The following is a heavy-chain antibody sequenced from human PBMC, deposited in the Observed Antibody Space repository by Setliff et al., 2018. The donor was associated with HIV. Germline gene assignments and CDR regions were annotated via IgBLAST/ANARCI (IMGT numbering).Heavy chain of an antibody. D-gene: IGHD1-1*01. J-gene: IGHJ4*02. CDR1: GYTFTDYF. V-gene: IGHV1-2*02. CDR3: ARQLSNSFDY. CDR2: ISPDNANT. Sequence: ASVKVSCKSSGYTFTDYFMHWVRQAPGQGLERMGWISPDNANTRISQRFRGSVTMTRDRSINTAYMEFSGLTSDDTAVYYCARQLSNSFDYWGQGTLVTVSS.